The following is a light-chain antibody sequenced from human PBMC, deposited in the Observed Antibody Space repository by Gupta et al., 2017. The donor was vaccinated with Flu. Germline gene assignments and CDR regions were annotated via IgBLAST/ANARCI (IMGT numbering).Light chain of an antibody. J-gene: IGLJ3*02. CDR3: YSCDSIGDDNRQWV. CDR1: TLTKRH. CDR2: EGN. V-gene: IGLV3-10*01. Sequence: RITCPGDTLTKRHVYWYQTESSHAPEWVIVEGNKSPYGIAERFTGSGSGSMATVTIRGTQVGDESDYCCYSCDSIGDDNRQWVFGGGTKLTVL.